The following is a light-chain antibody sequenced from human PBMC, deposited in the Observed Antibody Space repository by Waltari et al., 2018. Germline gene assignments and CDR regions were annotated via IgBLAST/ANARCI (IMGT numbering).Light chain of an antibody. V-gene: IGKV3-15*01. CDR3: QQYYSIPYT. Sequence: ERVMTQSPATLSVSPGERVTLSCRASQSVVINLAWYQQKPGQAPRLLIYDTSTRATGIPARFSGSGSGTEFTLTISSLQAEDVAVYYCQQYYSIPYTFGPGTKLEIK. CDR2: DTS. CDR1: QSVVIN. J-gene: IGKJ2*01.